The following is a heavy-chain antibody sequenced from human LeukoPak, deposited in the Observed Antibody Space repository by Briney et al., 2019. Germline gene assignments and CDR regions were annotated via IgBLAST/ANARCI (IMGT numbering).Heavy chain of an antibody. CDR1: GYSISSGYY. V-gene: IGHV4-38-2*02. D-gene: IGHD3-3*01. J-gene: IGHJ4*02. CDR2: IYYSGST. Sequence: SETLSLTCTVSGYSISSGYYWGWIRQPPGKGLEWIGSIYYSGSTYYNPSLKSRVTISVDTSKNQFSLKLSSVTAADTAVYYCARRHHEVFGVVPFDWSQGTLVTVSS. CDR3: ARRHHEVFGVVPFD.